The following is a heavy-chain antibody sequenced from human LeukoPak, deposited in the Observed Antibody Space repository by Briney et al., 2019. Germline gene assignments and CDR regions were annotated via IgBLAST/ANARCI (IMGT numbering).Heavy chain of an antibody. J-gene: IGHJ4*02. CDR3: ARKGLCSSTSCYAGGPG. V-gene: IGHV3-11*04. CDR2: ISSSGSTI. D-gene: IGHD2-2*01. Sequence: PGGSLRLSCAASGFTFSDYYMSWIRQAPGKGLEWVSYISSSGSTIYYADSVKGRFTISRDNAKNSLYLQMNSLRAEDTAVYYCARKGLCSSTSCYAGGPGWGQGTLVTVSS. CDR1: GFTFSDYY.